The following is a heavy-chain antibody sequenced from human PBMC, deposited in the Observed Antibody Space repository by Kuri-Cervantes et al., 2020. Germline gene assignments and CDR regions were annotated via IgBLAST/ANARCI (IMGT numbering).Heavy chain of an antibody. J-gene: IGHJ6*02. V-gene: IGHV3-7*01. CDR2: IKQDGSEK. CDR3: ARDYSSSWYTPPIYYYYGMDV. CDR1: GFTFSSYW. D-gene: IGHD6-13*01. Sequence: GESLKISCAASGFTFSSYWMSWVRQAPGKGLEWVANIKQDGSEKYYVDSVKGRFTISRDNAKNSLYLQMNSLRAEDTAVYYCARDYSSSWYTPPIYYYYGMDVWGQGTTVTVSS.